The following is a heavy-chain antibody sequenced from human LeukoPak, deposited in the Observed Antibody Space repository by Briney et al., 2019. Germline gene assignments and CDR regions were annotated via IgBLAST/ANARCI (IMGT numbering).Heavy chain of an antibody. CDR2: MNPNSGNT. J-gene: IGHJ6*03. D-gene: IGHD2-15*01. CDR3: ARAYSGGSGWAYYYYMDV. CDR1: GYTFTSYD. V-gene: IGHV1-8*01. Sequence: ASVKVSCKASGYTFTSYDINWVRQATGQGLEWMGWMNPNSGNTGYAQKFQGRVTMTRNTSISTAYMELSSLRSADTAVYYCARAYSGGSGWAYYYYMDVWGKGTTVTVSS.